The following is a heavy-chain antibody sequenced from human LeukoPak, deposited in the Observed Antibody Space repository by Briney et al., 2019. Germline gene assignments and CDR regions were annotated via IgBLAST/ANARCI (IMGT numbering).Heavy chain of an antibody. V-gene: IGHV3-23*01. J-gene: IGHJ4*02. CDR1: GFTFSNFA. Sequence: GASLKISCAASGFTFSNFAMSWVRQAPGKGLEWVSLIGPSGGTTYFADSVKGRFTISRDNSKNTLYLQMNSLRAEDTAVYYCAKGGGYSYGYIDYWGQGTLVTVSS. CDR2: IGPSGGTT. CDR3: AKGGGYSYGYIDY. D-gene: IGHD5-18*01.